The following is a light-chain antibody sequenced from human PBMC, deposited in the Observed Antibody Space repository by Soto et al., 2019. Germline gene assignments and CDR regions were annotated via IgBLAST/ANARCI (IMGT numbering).Light chain of an antibody. CDR2: RAS. CDR1: QSVSSN. CDR3: QQYNNWPRT. Sequence: EIVMTQSPATLSVSPGERATLSCRDSQSVSSNLAWYQQKPGQAPRLLIYRASTRATGIPARFSGSGSGTEFTLTISSLQSEDFAVYYCQQYNNWPRTFGQGTKVEIK. J-gene: IGKJ1*01. V-gene: IGKV3-15*01.